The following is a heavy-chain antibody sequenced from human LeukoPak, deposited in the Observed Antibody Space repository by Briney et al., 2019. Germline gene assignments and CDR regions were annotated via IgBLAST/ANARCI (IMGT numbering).Heavy chain of an antibody. CDR1: GFTFSSYW. Sequence: GGSLRLSCAASGFTFSSYWMHWVRQAPGKGLVWVSRINSDGSSTSYADSVKGRFTISRDNAKNTLYLQMNSLRAEDTAVYYCARGPVTGGRFHVVVVPAATYLDYWGQGTLVTVSS. CDR3: ARGPVTGGRFHVVVVPAATYLDY. D-gene: IGHD2-2*01. J-gene: IGHJ4*02. V-gene: IGHV3-74*01. CDR2: INSDGSST.